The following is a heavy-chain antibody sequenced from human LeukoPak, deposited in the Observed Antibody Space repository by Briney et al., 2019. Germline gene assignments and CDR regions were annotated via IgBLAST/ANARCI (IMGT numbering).Heavy chain of an antibody. CDR2: TYYRSKWFN. J-gene: IGHJ4*02. CDR3: AREPEGGGSWYYFDY. D-gene: IGHD6-13*01. V-gene: IGHV6-1*01. Sequence: SQTLSLTCAISGGSVSSNSAAGNWIRQSPSRGLEWLGRTYYRSKWFNDHAISVKSRLTINPDTSKNQFSLQLNSVTPEDTAVYYCAREPEGGGSWYYFDYWGQGTLVTVSS. CDR1: GGSVSSNSAA.